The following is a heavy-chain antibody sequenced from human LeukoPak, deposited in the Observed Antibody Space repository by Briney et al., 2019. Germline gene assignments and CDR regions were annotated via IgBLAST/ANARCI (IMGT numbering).Heavy chain of an antibody. CDR1: GGTFSSYA. CDR3: ARNQIGSYTIFGVDGDY. Sequence: ASVKVSCKASGGTFSSYAISWVRQAPGQGLEWMGWISAYNGNTNYAQKLQGRVTMTTDTSTSTAYMELRSLRSDDTAVYYCARNQIGSYTIFGVDGDYWGQGTLVTVSS. D-gene: IGHD3-3*01. J-gene: IGHJ4*02. V-gene: IGHV1-18*01. CDR2: ISAYNGNT.